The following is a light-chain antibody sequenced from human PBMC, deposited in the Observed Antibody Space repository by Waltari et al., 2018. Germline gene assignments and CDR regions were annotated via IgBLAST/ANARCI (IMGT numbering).Light chain of an antibody. J-gene: IGLJ3*02. V-gene: IGLV7-43*01. CDR3: LLYYGGAWV. Sequence: QTVVTQEPSLTLSPGGTVTLTCASSTGAVPSHHYPNWSHKKPGQAPRPLIYSTDKKHSWTPDRLSVSLLGGKAALTVSDVQPEDEADFYCLLYYGGAWVFGGGTKLTVL. CDR1: TGAVPSHHY. CDR2: STD.